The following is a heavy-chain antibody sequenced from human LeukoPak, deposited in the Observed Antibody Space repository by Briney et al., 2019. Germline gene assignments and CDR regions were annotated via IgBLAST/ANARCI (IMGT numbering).Heavy chain of an antibody. CDR3: ASKGYSGSYHPDY. D-gene: IGHD1-26*01. CDR1: GFTFSSYA. CDR2: ISGSGGST. J-gene: IGHJ4*02. V-gene: IGHV3-23*01. Sequence: GGSLRLSCAASGFTFSSYAMSWVRQAPGKGLEWASGISGSGGSTHYVDSVKGRFTISRDNSKNTLYLQMNSLRAEDTAVYYCASKGYSGSYHPDYWGQGTLVTVSS.